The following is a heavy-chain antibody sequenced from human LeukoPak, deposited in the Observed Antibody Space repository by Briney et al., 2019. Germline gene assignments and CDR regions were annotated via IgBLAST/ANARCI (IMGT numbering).Heavy chain of an antibody. V-gene: IGHV3-7*01. CDR1: GFIFSSYW. Sequence: GGSLRLSCVASGFIFSSYWMSWVRQAPGKGLEWVANIKQDGSEKYYVDSVKGRFTISRDNAKNSLYLQMNSLRAEDTAVYYCARVPSLNYDSSGYFDYWGQGTLVTVSS. D-gene: IGHD3-22*01. J-gene: IGHJ4*02. CDR2: IKQDGSEK. CDR3: ARVPSLNYDSSGYFDY.